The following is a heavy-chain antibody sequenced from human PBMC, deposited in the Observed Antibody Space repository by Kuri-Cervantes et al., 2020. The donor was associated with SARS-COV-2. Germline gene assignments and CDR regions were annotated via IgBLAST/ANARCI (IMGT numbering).Heavy chain of an antibody. CDR3: AKADWANYYYYYGMDV. D-gene: IGHD3-9*01. J-gene: IGHJ6*02. CDR2: ISGSGGST. V-gene: IGHV3-23*01. Sequence: LSLTCAVSGFTVSRNYMSWVRQAPGKGLEWVSAISGSGGSTYYADSVKGRFTISRDNSKNTLYLQMNSLRAEDTAVYYCAKADWANYYYYYGMDVWGQGTAVTVSS. CDR1: GFTVSRNY.